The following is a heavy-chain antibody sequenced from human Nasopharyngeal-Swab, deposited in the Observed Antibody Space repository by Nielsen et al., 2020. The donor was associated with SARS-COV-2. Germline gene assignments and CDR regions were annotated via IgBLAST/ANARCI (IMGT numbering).Heavy chain of an antibody. CDR1: GFSLSTSGMR. J-gene: IGHJ4*02. CDR3: ARVDVDTSMTH. CDR2: IDWDDDQ. V-gene: IGHV2-70*04. Sequence: SGPTLVNPTQTLTLTCTFSGFSLSTSGMRVSWIRQPPGKALEWLARIDWDDDQFYSTSLKTRLTISKDNSQNRVVLTMTNMYPVDTAKYYCARVDVDTSMTHWGQGTLVTVSS. D-gene: IGHD5-18*01.